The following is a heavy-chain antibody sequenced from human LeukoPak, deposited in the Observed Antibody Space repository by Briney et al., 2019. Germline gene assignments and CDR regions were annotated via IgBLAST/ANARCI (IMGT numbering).Heavy chain of an antibody. CDR1: GFTFSSYA. J-gene: IGHJ5*02. D-gene: IGHD3-10*01. V-gene: IGHV3-30-3*01. CDR3: ARDLTMVRGVIIDP. Sequence: PGGSLRLSCAASGFTFSSYAMHWVRQAPGKGLEWVAVISYDGSNKYYADSVKGRFTISRDNSKNTLYLQMNSLRAEDTAVYYCARDLTMVRGVIIDPWGQGTLVTVSS. CDR2: ISYDGSNK.